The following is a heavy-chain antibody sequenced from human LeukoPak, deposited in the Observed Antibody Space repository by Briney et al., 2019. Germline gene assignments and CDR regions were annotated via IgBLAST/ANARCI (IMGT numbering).Heavy chain of an antibody. V-gene: IGHV4-4*02. CDR2: IYHSGST. CDR3: AGGRITMFRRFDY. J-gene: IGHJ4*02. Sequence: SETLSLTCAVSGGSISSSNWWSWVRQPPGKGLEWIGEIYHSGSTYYNPSLKSRVTISVDTSKNQFSLKLSSVTAADTAVYYCAGGRITMFRRFDYWGQGTLVTVSS. D-gene: IGHD3-10*02. CDR1: GGSISSSNW.